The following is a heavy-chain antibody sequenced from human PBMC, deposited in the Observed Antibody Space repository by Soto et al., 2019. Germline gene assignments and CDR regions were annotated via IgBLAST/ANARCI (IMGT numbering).Heavy chain of an antibody. CDR2: VSGNGANT. D-gene: IGHD4-17*01. CDR3: SKRPPYGGFDS. CDR1: GFTFSSYA. V-gene: IGHV3-23*01. J-gene: IGHJ4*02. Sequence: PGGSLRLSCAASGFTFSSYAMSWVRQAPGKGLEWVSAVSGNGANTYYADSVKGRLTISRDNSKNTLYLQMNSLRAEDTAVYYCSKRPPYGGFDSWGKGTLVTAPQ.